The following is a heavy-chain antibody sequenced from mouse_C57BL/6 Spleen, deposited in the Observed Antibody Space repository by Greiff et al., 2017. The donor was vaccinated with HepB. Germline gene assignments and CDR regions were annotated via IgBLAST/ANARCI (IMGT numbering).Heavy chain of an antibody. CDR1: GFTFSDYG. CDR2: ISSGSSTI. CDR3: ARDYYDYGAFDY. Sequence: EVKLMESGGGLVKPGGSLKLSCAASGFTFSDYGMHWVRQAPEKGLEWVAYISSGSSTIYYADTVKGRFTISRDNAKNTLFLQMTSLRSEDTAMYYCARDYYDYGAFDYWGQGTTLTVSS. V-gene: IGHV5-17*01. D-gene: IGHD2-4*01. J-gene: IGHJ2*01.